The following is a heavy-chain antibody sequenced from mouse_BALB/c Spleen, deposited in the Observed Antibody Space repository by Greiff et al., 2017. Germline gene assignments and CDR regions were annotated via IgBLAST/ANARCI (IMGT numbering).Heavy chain of an antibody. J-gene: IGHJ2*01. Sequence: QVQLKQPGAELVKPGASVKLSCKASGYTFTSYWMHWVKQRPGQGLEWIGEINPSNGRTNYNEKFKSKATLTVDKSSSTAYMQLSSLTSEDSAVYYCARIRTTVADYFDYWGQGTTLTVSS. D-gene: IGHD1-1*01. CDR2: INPSNGRT. V-gene: IGHV1S81*02. CDR1: GYTFTSYW. CDR3: ARIRTTVADYFDY.